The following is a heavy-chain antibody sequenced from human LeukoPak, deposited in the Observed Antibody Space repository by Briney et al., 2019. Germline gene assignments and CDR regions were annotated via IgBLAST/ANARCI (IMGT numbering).Heavy chain of an antibody. Sequence: SETLSLTCTVSGGSISTYYWSWIRQPPGKGLEWIGYVYYSGTTNYNPSLKSRVTISVDTSKNQFSLKLSSVTAADTAVYYCARGKSKFDYWGQGTLVTVSS. CDR1: GGSISTYY. J-gene: IGHJ4*02. CDR2: VYYSGTT. V-gene: IGHV4-59*08. CDR3: ARGKSKFDY.